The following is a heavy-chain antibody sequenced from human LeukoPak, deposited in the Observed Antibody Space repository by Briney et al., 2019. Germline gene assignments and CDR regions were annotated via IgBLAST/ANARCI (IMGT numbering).Heavy chain of an antibody. D-gene: IGHD2-21*02. J-gene: IGHJ1*01. CDR3: TSWGDTTAEYFQR. CDR2: INQDGSQT. V-gene: IGHV3-7*01. Sequence: PGGSLRLSCAASGFTFSNYRISWVRQPPGKGLDWVAHINQDGSQTSYVDSVKGRFTISRDNAKSALYLQMNSLRVEDTAVYYCTSWGDTTAEYFQRWGQGTLVTVSS. CDR1: GFTFSNYR.